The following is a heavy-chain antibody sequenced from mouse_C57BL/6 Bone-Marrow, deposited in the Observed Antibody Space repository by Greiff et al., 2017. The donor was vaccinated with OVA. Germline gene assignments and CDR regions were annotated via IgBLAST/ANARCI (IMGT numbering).Heavy chain of an antibody. J-gene: IGHJ2*01. CDR3: ARRDYYDYDVGDFDY. D-gene: IGHD2-4*01. CDR2: IYPRSGNT. Sequence: VQLQQSGAELARPGASVKLSCKASGYTFTSYGIRWVKQRTGQGLEWIGEIYPRSGNTYYNEKFKGKATLTADKSSSTAYMELRSLTSEDSAVYFCARRDYYDYDVGDFDYWGQGTTLTVSS. CDR1: GYTFTSYG. V-gene: IGHV1-81*01.